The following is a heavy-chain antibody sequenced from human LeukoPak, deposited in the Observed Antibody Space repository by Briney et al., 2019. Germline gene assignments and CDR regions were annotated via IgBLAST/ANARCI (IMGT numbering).Heavy chain of an antibody. CDR1: GGSFSGYY. CDR3: ARLVVPAAIWGYYYYYYYMDV. V-gene: IGHV4-34*01. D-gene: IGHD2-2*01. J-gene: IGHJ6*03. CDR2: IYHSGST. Sequence: SETLSLTCAVYGGSFSGYYWSWIRQPPGKGLEWIGEIYHSGSTNYNPSLKSRVTISVDTSKNQFSLKLSSVTAADTAVYYCARLVVPAAIWGYYYYYYYMDVWGKGTTVTVSS.